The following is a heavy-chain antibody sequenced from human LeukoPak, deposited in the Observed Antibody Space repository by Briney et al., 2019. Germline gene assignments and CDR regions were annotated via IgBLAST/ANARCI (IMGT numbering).Heavy chain of an antibody. CDR1: GGSISTYY. J-gene: IGHJ4*02. CDR3: TRGRGAGSDWSPPYYFDY. D-gene: IGHD6-19*01. V-gene: IGHV4-4*07. CDR2: IYTTGDT. Sequence: PSETLSLTCTVSGGSISTYYWNWIRQPAGKGLEWIGRIYTTGDTNYNPSLKSRVTMSVDTSKNQFSLRLSSVTAADTALYYCTRGRGAGSDWSPPYYFDYWGQGILVTVSS.